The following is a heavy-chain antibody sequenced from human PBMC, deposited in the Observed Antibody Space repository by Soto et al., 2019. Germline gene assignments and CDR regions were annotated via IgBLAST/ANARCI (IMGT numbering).Heavy chain of an antibody. J-gene: IGHJ5*02. Sequence: ASVKVSCKASGYTFTSYDINWVRQATGQGLEWMGWMNPNSGNTGYAQKFQGRVTMTRNTSISTAYMELSSLRSEDTAVYYCARGEWEPTRNVPKYNWFDPWGQGTLVTVSS. CDR3: ARGEWEPTRNVPKYNWFDP. CDR2: MNPNSGNT. D-gene: IGHD1-26*01. CDR1: GYTFTSYD. V-gene: IGHV1-8*01.